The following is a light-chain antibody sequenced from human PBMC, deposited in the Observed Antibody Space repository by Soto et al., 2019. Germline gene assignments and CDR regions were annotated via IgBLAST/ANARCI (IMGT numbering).Light chain of an antibody. CDR3: AAWDDSLSGVV. CDR1: SSNIGSNY. Sequence: QSVLTQSPSASGTPGQRVTISCSGSSSNIGSNYVYWYQQLPGTVPQLLIYRNSERPSGVPDRFSGSKSGTSASLAISGLRSEDEADYYCAAWDDSLSGVVFGGGTKLTVL. V-gene: IGLV1-47*01. J-gene: IGLJ2*01. CDR2: RNS.